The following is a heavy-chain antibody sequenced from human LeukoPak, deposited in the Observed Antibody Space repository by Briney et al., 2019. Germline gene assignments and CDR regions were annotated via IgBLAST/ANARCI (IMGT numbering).Heavy chain of an antibody. V-gene: IGHV1-24*01. CDR2: FDPEDGET. Sequence: ASVKVSCKVSGYTLTELSMHWVRQAPGKGLEWMGGFDPEDGETIYAQKFQGRVTMTEDTSTDTAYMELSSLRSEDTAVYYCARRGDGGRSFDLWGQGTLVTVSS. CDR1: GYTLTELS. D-gene: IGHD4-23*01. J-gene: IGHJ4*02. CDR3: ARRGDGGRSFDL.